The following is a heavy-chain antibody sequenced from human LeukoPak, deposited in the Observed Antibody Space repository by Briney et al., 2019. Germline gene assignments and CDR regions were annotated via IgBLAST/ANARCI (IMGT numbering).Heavy chain of an antibody. Sequence: SETLSLTCAVADGSISSSTYYWGWIRQPPGKGLECVGSFYWSGNTYYNPSLKSRVTVLVDKSKNVFSLKLNSVTAADTALYYCATADGYNSYYFNQWGQGILVTVSS. D-gene: IGHD5-24*01. J-gene: IGHJ4*02. CDR2: FYWSGNT. V-gene: IGHV4-39*07. CDR1: DGSISSSTYY. CDR3: ATADGYNSYYFNQ.